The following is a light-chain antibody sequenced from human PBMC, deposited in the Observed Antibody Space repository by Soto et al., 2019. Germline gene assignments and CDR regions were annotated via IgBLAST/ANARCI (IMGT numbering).Light chain of an antibody. CDR3: QQSYSTPRIT. J-gene: IGKJ3*01. CDR2: APS. V-gene: IGKV1-39*01. CDR1: QSISSY. Sequence: DIQMTQSPSSLSAAVRDRVTITCRASQSISSYLNWYQQKPGKAPQLLIYAPSSLQSVVPSRFSGSGSGTDLTLTISSLQPEDFATYYCQQSYSTPRITFGPGTNVAIK.